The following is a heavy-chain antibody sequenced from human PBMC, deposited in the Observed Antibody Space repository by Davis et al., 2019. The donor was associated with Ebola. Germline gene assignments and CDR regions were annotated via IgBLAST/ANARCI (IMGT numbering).Heavy chain of an antibody. V-gene: IGHV4-59*12. D-gene: IGHD5-12*01. CDR3: ARDQKWLRLIDY. Sequence: SETLSLTCTVSGGSISSYYWSWIRQPPGKGLEWIGYIYRSGSTYYNPSLKSRVTISVDRSKNQFSLKLSSVTAADTAVYYCARDQKWLRLIDYWGQGTLVTVSS. CDR2: IYRSGST. J-gene: IGHJ4*02. CDR1: GGSISSYY.